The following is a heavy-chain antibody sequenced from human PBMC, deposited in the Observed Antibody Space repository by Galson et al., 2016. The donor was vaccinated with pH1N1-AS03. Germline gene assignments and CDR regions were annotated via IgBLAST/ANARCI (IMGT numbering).Heavy chain of an antibody. CDR3: ARDPRGPCTSATCPTTYYFGMDV. J-gene: IGHJ6*02. CDR2: INPNSGVT. Sequence: CKASGYTFTGFYVNWVRQAPGQGLEWMGWINPNSGVTNYAQKFEAWVTMTRDTSVSTAYMELYGLKSDDTAVYYCARDPRGPCTSATCPTTYYFGMDVWGQGTTVIVSS. V-gene: IGHV1-2*04. CDR1: GYTFTGFY. D-gene: IGHD2-2*01.